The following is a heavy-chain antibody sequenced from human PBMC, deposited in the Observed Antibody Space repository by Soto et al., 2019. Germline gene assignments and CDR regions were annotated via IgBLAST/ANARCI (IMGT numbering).Heavy chain of an antibody. V-gene: IGHV1-2*04. CDR2: INPNSGGT. CDR1: GYTFTGYY. Sequence: ASVKVSCKASGYTFTGYYMHWVRQAPGQGLEWMGWINPNSGGTNYAQKFQGWVTMTRDTSISTAYMERSRLRSDDTAVYYCARDARAGSYYYYGMDVWGQGTTVTVSS. J-gene: IGHJ6*02. D-gene: IGHD3-10*01. CDR3: ARDARAGSYYYYGMDV.